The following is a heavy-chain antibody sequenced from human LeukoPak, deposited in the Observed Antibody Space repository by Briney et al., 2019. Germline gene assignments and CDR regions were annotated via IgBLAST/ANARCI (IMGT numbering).Heavy chain of an antibody. J-gene: IGHJ2*01. CDR1: GGSISSYY. Sequence: LETLSLTCTVSGGSISSYYWSWIRQPPGKGLEWIGYIYYSGSTNYNPSLKSRVTISVDTSKNQFSLKLSSVTAADTAVYYCARGSIVGATPHDLWGRGTLVTVSS. D-gene: IGHD1-26*01. CDR3: ARGSIVGATPHDL. V-gene: IGHV4-59*01. CDR2: IYYSGST.